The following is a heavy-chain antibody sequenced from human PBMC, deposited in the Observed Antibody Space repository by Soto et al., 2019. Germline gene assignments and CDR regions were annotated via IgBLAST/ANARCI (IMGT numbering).Heavy chain of an antibody. CDR2: ISAYNGNT. V-gene: IGHV1-18*01. D-gene: IGHD2-2*01. J-gene: IGHJ3*02. CDR3: ARDLVPAARDAFDI. CDR1: GYTFTSYG. Sequence: ASVKVSCKASGYTFTSYGISWVRQAPGQGLEWMGWISAYNGNTNYAQKLQGRVTMTTDTSTNTAYMGLRSLRSDDTAVYYCARDLVPAARDAFDIWGQGTMVTVSS.